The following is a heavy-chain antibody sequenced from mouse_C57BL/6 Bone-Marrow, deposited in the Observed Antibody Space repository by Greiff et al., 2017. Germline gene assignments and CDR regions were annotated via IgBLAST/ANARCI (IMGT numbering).Heavy chain of an antibody. CDR2: INPSTGGT. CDR3: AKGVYSNPFAY. D-gene: IGHD2-5*01. V-gene: IGHV1-42*01. Sequence: EVQGVESGPELVKPGASVKISCKASGYSFTGYYMNWVKQSPEKSLEWIGEINPSTGGTTYNQKFKAKATLTVDKSSSTAYMQLKSLTSEDSAVYYCAKGVYSNPFAYWGQGTLVTVSA. CDR1: GYSFTGYY. J-gene: IGHJ3*01.